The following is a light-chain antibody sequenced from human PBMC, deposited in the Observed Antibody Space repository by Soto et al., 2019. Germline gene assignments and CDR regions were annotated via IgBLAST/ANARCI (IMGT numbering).Light chain of an antibody. V-gene: IGKV3-20*01. CDR2: GAS. J-gene: IGKJ1*01. CDR3: HQYGGSPHT. Sequence: EIVLTQSPGTLSLSPGERATLSCRASQSVSNYLAWYRRKPGQAPSLLTYGASSRATGIPDRFSGSGSGTDFTLTISRLEPEDFAVYYCHQYGGSPHTFGQGTKVEIK. CDR1: QSVSNY.